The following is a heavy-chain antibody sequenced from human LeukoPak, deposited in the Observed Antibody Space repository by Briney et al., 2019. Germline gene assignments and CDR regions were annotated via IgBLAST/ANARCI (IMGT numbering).Heavy chain of an antibody. D-gene: IGHD2-2*01. V-gene: IGHV3-21*01. CDR3: ARRVVPAGIRDICNWFDP. Sequence: GGSLRLSCAASGFTFSSYSMNWVRQAPGKGLEWVSSISSSGSCIYYADSVKGRFTTSRDNAKNSLYLQMNSLRAEDTAVYSCARRVVPAGIRDICNWFDPWGQGTLVTVSS. CDR1: GFTFSSYS. J-gene: IGHJ5*02. CDR2: ISSSGSCI.